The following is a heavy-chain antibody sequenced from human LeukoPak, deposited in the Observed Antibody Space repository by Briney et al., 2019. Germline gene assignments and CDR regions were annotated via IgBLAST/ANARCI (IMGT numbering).Heavy chain of an antibody. CDR3: ARASRGELSSAYFDY. J-gene: IGHJ4*02. CDR1: GGSFSGYY. CDR2: INHSGST. D-gene: IGHD3-16*02. V-gene: IGHV4-34*01. Sequence: SETPSLTCAVYGGSFSGYYWSWIRQPPGKGLEWIGEINHSGSTNYNPSLKSRVTISVDTSKNQFSLKLSSVTAADTAVYYCARASRGELSSAYFDYWGQGTLVTVSS.